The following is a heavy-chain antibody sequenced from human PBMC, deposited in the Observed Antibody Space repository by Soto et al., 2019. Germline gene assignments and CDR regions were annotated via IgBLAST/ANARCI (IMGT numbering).Heavy chain of an antibody. V-gene: IGHV4-34*01. Sequence: SETLSLTCAVYGGSFSGYYWSCIRQPPGKGLEGIGESNHSGSTNYNPSLKSRVTISVDTSKNQFSLKLSSVTAADTAVYYCARDYYYGMEVLGQGTTVTVSS. J-gene: IGHJ6*02. CDR3: ARDYYYGMEV. CDR1: GGSFSGYY. CDR2: SNHSGST.